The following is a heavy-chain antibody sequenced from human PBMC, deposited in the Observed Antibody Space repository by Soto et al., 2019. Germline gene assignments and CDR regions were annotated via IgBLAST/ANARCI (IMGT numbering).Heavy chain of an antibody. CDR2: IIPIFGTA. V-gene: IGHV1-69*01. CDR3: ARGWGYDSNDYYYAY. CDR1: GGTFSRHA. J-gene: IGHJ4*02. Sequence: QVQLVQSGAEVRKPGSSVKVSCKASGGTFSRHAISWVRQAPGQGLEWMGGIIPIFGTANHAQKFQGRDTIIANESTSTVYMELSSMRSKDTAMYYCARGWGYDSNDYYYAYWGQGALVIVSS. D-gene: IGHD3-22*01.